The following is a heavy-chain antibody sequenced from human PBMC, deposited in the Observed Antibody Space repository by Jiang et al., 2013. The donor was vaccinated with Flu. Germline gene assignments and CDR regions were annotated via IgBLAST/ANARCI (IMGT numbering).Heavy chain of an antibody. CDR2: IRSSGGST. D-gene: IGHD4-17*01. V-gene: IGHV3-23*01. J-gene: IGHJ5*02. CDR1: GFTVSSNY. CDR3: AKDTTDGIT. Sequence: QLLESGGGLIQPGGSLRLSCAASGFTVSSNYMSWVRQAPGKGLEWVSAIRSSGGSTSYADSVKGRFTISRDTSKNTLYLQMNSLRAEDTAVYYCAKDTTDGITWGQGTLVTVSS.